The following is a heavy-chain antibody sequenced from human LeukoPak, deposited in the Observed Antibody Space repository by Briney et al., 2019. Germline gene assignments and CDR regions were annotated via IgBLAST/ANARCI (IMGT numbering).Heavy chain of an antibody. D-gene: IGHD2-15*01. V-gene: IGHV2-70*01. Sequence: SGPALVKPTQTLTLTCTFSVFSLTASGMCVSWIRHTPGKALEWLALIECEDDKYYSTSLKTRLTISKDTSKNEMVLTMTNMDPVDTATYYCARMPGYCSGDTCYSDAFDIWGHGTVVTVSS. CDR1: VFSLTASGMC. J-gene: IGHJ3*02. CDR2: IECEDDK. CDR3: ARMPGYCSGDTCYSDAFDI.